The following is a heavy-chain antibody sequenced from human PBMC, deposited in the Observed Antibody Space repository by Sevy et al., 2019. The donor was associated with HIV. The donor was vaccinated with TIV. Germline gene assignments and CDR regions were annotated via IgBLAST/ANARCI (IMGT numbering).Heavy chain of an antibody. V-gene: IGHV1-69*06. CDR1: GGTFSSYA. Sequence: ASVKVSCKASGGTFSSYAISWVRQAPGQGLEWRGGIIPIFGTANYAQKFQGRVTITADKSTSTAYMELSSLRSEDTAVYYCARAARVLRYFDLWGQGTLVTVSS. CDR2: IIPIFGTA. CDR3: ARAARVLRYFDL. D-gene: IGHD3-9*01. J-gene: IGHJ4*02.